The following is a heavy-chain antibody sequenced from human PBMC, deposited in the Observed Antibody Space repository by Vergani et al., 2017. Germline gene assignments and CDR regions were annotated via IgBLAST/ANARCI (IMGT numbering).Heavy chain of an antibody. CDR3: ARSSGYYSYYFDF. CDR2: IIPIFGTT. D-gene: IGHD3-22*01. V-gene: IGHV1-69*18. J-gene: IGHJ4*02. CDR1: VGTFSSNS. Sequence: QVLLVQSGAEVKKPGSSVKVSCKASVGTFSSNSISWVRQAPGQGLEWMGRIIPIFGTTSYAQKFQGRVTILADESTSTAYMELRSLRSEDTAVYYCARSSGYYSYYFDFWGQGTLVTVSS.